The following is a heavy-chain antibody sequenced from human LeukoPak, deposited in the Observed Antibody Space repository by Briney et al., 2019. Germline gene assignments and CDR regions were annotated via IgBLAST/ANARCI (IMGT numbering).Heavy chain of an antibody. CDR1: GLTFSSYA. CDR3: ARDYGQQLSNWFDP. V-gene: IGHV3-23*01. D-gene: IGHD6-13*01. Sequence: GGSLRLSCAASGLTFSSYAMNWVRQAPGKGLERVSGISGSGDATYYADSVKGRFTISRDNSKNTLFLQMNSLRAEDTAIYYCARDYGQQLSNWFDPWGQGTLVTVSS. CDR2: ISGSGDAT. J-gene: IGHJ5*02.